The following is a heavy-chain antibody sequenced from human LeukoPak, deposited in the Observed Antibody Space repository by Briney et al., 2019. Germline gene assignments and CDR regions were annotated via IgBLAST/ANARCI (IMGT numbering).Heavy chain of an antibody. CDR3: ARHDYGATRDY. D-gene: IGHD3-16*01. CDR1: GASITSYH. J-gene: IGHJ4*02. V-gene: IGHV4-59*01. CDR2: IHYTGST. Sequence: SETLSLTCTVSGASITSYHWSWIRQPPGKGLEWIGYIHYTGSTNYNPSLKSRVTISVDTSKSQFSLRLSSVTAADTAVYYCARHDYGATRDYWGQGTLVTVSS.